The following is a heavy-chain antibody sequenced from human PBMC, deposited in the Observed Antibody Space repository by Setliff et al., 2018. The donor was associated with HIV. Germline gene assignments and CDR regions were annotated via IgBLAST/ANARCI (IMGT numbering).Heavy chain of an antibody. D-gene: IGHD3-10*01. V-gene: IGHV1-46*01. J-gene: IGHJ4*02. CDR1: GYNFITYY. CDR2: INPRSGST. Sequence: ASVKVSCKASGYNFITYYIHWVRQAPGQGLEWMGLINPRSGSTNYAQKFQDRVTMTSDTSTRTEYMELSSLRSDDTAVYYCAKVMSITMVRGALGNWGQVTLVTVSS. CDR3: AKVMSITMVRGALGN.